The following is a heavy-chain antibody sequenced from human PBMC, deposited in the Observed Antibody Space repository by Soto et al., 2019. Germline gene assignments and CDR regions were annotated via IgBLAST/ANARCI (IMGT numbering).Heavy chain of an antibody. CDR3: AKDGNQKYYDILTGYYDFDY. Sequence: QVQLVESGGGVVQPGRSLRLSCAASGFTFSSYGMHWVRQAPGKGLEWVAVISYDGSNKYYADSVKGRFTISRDNSKNTLYLQMNSLRAEDTAVYYCAKDGNQKYYDILTGYYDFDYWGQGTLVTVSS. V-gene: IGHV3-30*18. CDR1: GFTFSSYG. CDR2: ISYDGSNK. D-gene: IGHD3-9*01. J-gene: IGHJ4*02.